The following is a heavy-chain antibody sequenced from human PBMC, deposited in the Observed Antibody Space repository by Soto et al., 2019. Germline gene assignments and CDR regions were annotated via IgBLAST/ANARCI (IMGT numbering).Heavy chain of an antibody. J-gene: IGHJ6*02. Sequence: PSETLSLTCTVCGGSISSAGYYWTWIRQHPGKGLEWIGYIYYSGSTYYNPSLKSRVTISVDTSKNQFSLKLSSVTAADTAVYYCATDYYGSGSYSYGMDVWGQGTTVTVSS. CDR2: IYYSGST. CDR1: GGSISSAGYY. CDR3: ATDYYGSGSYSYGMDV. V-gene: IGHV4-31*03. D-gene: IGHD3-10*01.